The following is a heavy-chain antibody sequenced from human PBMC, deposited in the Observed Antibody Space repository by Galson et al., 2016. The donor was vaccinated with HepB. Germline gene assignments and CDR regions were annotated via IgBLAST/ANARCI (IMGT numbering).Heavy chain of an antibody. D-gene: IGHD1-14*01. CDR1: GGSISGYY. CDR3: ARDDPRKGGFEY. CDR2: LSHTGST. V-gene: IGHV4-59*01. Sequence: SETLSLTCTVSGGSISGYYWNWIRQPPGKGLEWIAYLSHTGSTSYNPSLKSRVTISVDTSKNHFSLRLSSVTAADTAVYYCARDDPRKGGFEYWGQGTLVTVSS. J-gene: IGHJ4*02.